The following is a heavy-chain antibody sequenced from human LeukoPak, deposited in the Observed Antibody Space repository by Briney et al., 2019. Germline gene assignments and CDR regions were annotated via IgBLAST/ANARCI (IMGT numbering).Heavy chain of an antibody. CDR2: LYSDGNT. V-gene: IGHV3-53*01. J-gene: IGHJ4*02. CDR3: ARGVEPLAANTLAY. D-gene: IGHD1-14*01. Sequence: GGSLRLSCAASGFTVITNDMTWVRQAPGNGLEWVSVLYSDGNTEYADSVQGRFTISRDNCKNTLYLEMNSLSPDDTAVYYCARGVEPLAANTLAYWGQGTLVTVSS. CDR1: GFTVITND.